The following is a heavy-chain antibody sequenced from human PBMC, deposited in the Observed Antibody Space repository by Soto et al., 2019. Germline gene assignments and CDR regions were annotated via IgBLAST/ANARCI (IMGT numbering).Heavy chain of an antibody. CDR3: ARADSSGYYYVDY. CDR1: GGSISSYY. D-gene: IGHD3-22*01. CDR2: IYYSEST. Sequence: SETLSLTCTVSGGSISSYYWSWIRQPPGKGLEWIGYIYYSESTNYNPSLKSRVTISVDTSKNQFSLKLSSVTAADTAVYYCARADSSGYYYVDYWGQGTLVTVSS. V-gene: IGHV4-59*08. J-gene: IGHJ4*02.